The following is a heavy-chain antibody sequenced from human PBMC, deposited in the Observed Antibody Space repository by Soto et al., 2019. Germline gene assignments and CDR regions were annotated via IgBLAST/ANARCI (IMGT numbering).Heavy chain of an antibody. V-gene: IGHV1-69*13. CDR1: GGTFSSYA. Sequence: PSVKVSCKASGGTFSSYAISWVRQAPGQGLEWMGGIIPIFGTANYAQKFQGRVTITADESTSTAYMELSSLRSEDTAVYYCARAIVVVPAAIAPNWFDPWGQGTLVTVSS. D-gene: IGHD2-2*01. CDR3: ARAIVVVPAAIAPNWFDP. CDR2: IIPIFGTA. J-gene: IGHJ5*02.